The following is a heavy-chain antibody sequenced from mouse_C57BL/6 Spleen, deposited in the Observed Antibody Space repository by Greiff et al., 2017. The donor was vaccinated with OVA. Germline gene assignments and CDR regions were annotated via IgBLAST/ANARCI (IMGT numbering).Heavy chain of an antibody. J-gene: IGHJ3*01. CDR3: TTYYGYGWFAY. V-gene: IGHV14-4*01. CDR2: IDPENGDT. D-gene: IGHD2-2*01. CDR1: GFNIKDDY. Sequence: VQLKESGAELVRPGASVKLSCTASGFNIKDDYMHWVKQRPEQGLEWIGWIDPENGDTEYASKFQGKATITADTSSNTAYLQLSSLTSEDTAVYYCTTYYGYGWFAYWGQGTLVTVSA.